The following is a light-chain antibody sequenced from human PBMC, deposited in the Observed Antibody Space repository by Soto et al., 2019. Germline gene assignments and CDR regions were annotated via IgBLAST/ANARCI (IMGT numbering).Light chain of an antibody. Sequence: QAVVTQETSLTVSPGGTVTLTWGSSTGAVTSGHYPYWFQQKPGQAPRTLIYDTSNKHSWTPARFSGSLLGGKAALTLSGAQPEDEAEYYCLLSYSGALYVFGTATKVTVL. V-gene: IGLV7-46*01. CDR1: TGAVTSGHY. CDR3: LLSYSGALYV. J-gene: IGLJ1*01. CDR2: DTS.